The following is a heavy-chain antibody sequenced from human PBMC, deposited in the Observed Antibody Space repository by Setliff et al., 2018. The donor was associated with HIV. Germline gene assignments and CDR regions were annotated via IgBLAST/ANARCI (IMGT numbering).Heavy chain of an antibody. V-gene: IGHV1-69*05. CDR1: GYTFNTYD. Sequence: SVKVSCKASGYTFNTYDITWVRQAPGQGLEWMGGRSPIFSTTNYAQKFQGRVTITTDESTSRAYMELSSLRSEDTAVYYCARDHMSVGAWVGATSRGLFQHWGQGTLVTVSS. CDR2: RSPIFSTT. CDR3: ARDHMSVGAWVGATSRGLFQH. D-gene: IGHD1-26*01. J-gene: IGHJ1*01.